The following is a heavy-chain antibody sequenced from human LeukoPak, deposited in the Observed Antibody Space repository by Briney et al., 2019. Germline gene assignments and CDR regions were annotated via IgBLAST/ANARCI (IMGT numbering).Heavy chain of an antibody. CDR2: ISSSSSYI. J-gene: IGHJ4*02. CDR1: GFTFSSYR. CDR3: ARSRLLGYCSGGSCSDY. D-gene: IGHD2-15*01. Sequence: GGSLRLSCAASGFTFSSYRMNWVRQAPGKGLEWVSSISSSSSYIYYADSGKGRFTISRDNAKNSLYLQMNSLRAEDTAVYYCARSRLLGYCSGGSCSDYWGQGTLVTVSS. V-gene: IGHV3-21*01.